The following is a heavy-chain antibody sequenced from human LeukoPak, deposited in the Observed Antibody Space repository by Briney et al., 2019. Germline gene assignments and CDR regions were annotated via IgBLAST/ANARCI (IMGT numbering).Heavy chain of an antibody. CDR3: ARTSSKYCSSTSCYAFDY. CDR1: GGSISSYY. Sequence: SETLSLTCTVSGGSISSYYWRWIRQPPGKGLEWIGYIYYSGSTNYNPSLKSRVTISVDTSKNQFSLKLSSVTAADTAVYYCARTSSKYCSSTSCYAFDYWGQGTLVTVSS. V-gene: IGHV4-59*01. CDR2: IYYSGST. J-gene: IGHJ4*02. D-gene: IGHD2-2*01.